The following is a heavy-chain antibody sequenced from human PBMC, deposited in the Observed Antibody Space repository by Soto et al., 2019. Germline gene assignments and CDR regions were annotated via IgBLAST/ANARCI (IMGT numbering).Heavy chain of an antibody. J-gene: IGHJ6*02. D-gene: IGHD4-4*01. CDR3: ARGTDPTIIGYYYYYGMDV. CDR2: ISSSSSYI. V-gene: IGHV3-21*01. Sequence: GGSLRLSCAASGFTFSSYSMNWVRQAPGKGLEWVSSISSSSSYIYYADSVKGRFTISRDNAKNSLYLQMNSLRAEDTAVYYCARGTDPTIIGYYYYYGMDVWGQGTTVTVSS. CDR1: GFTFSSYS.